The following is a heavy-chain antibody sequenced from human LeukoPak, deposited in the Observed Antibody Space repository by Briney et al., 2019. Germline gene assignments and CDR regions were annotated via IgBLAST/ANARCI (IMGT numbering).Heavy chain of an antibody. J-gene: IGHJ6*02. CDR1: GFTFSSYW. D-gene: IGHD3-22*01. CDR2: INSDGSST. CDR3: ARVAYYYDSSVLAPYGMDV. Sequence: GGSLRLSCAASGFTFSSYWMHWVRQAPGKGLVWVSRINSDGSSTSYADSVKGRFTISRDNAKNTLYLQMNSLRAEDTAVYYCARVAYYYDSSVLAPYGMDVWGQGTTVTVSS. V-gene: IGHV3-74*01.